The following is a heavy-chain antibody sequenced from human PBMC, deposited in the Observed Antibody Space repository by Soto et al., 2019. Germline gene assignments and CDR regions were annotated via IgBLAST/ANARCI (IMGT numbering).Heavy chain of an antibody. Sequence: SVTLSLTCTVAGGSINSGGYSWSWIRQHPGKGLEWIGYIYNSGSTYYNPSLKSRITISVDTSKNQFSLKLSSVTAADTAVYYCAREEVAYYGSGSYNWFDPWGQGTLVTVSS. CDR3: AREEVAYYGSGSYNWFDP. CDR2: IYNSGST. D-gene: IGHD3-10*01. CDR1: GGSINSGGYS. V-gene: IGHV4-31*03. J-gene: IGHJ5*02.